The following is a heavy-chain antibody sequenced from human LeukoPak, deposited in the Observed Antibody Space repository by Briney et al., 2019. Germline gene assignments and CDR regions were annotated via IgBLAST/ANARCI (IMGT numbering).Heavy chain of an antibody. CDR3: ARTPHRCSSTSCYTFDYYYYYYMDV. CDR1: GFTFSSYA. Sequence: PGGSLRLSCAASGFTFSSYAMHWVRQAPGKGLEWVAVISYDGSNKYYADSVKGRFTISRDNSKNTLYLQMNSLRAEDTAVYYCARTPHRCSSTSCYTFDYYYYYYMDVWGKGTTVTVSS. D-gene: IGHD2-2*02. J-gene: IGHJ6*03. CDR2: ISYDGSNK. V-gene: IGHV3-30-3*01.